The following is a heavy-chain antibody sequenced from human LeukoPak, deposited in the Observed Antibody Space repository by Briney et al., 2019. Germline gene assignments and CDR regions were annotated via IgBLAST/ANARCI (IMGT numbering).Heavy chain of an antibody. J-gene: IGHJ2*01. D-gene: IGHD5-24*01. V-gene: IGHV3-66*01. CDR2: IYSGGST. CDR3: ARDGYNRYWYFDL. CDR1: GFTFSSYS. Sequence: GGSLRLSCAASGFTFSSYSMNWVRQAPGKGLEWVSVIYSGGSTYYADSVKGRFTISRDNSKNTLYLQMNSLRAEDTAVYYCARDGYNRYWYFDLWGRGTLVTVSS.